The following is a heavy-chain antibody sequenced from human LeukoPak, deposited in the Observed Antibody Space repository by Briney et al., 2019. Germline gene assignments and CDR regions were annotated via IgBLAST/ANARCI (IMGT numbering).Heavy chain of an antibody. J-gene: IGHJ6*02. Sequence: SETLSLTCTVSGGSISSYYWSWIRQPPGKGLEWIGYIYYSGSTNYNPSLKSLVTISVDTSKNQFSLKLSSVTAADTAVYYCASSSLLLWFGELSAPYYGMDVWGQGTTVTVSS. D-gene: IGHD3-10*01. CDR2: IYYSGST. V-gene: IGHV4-59*08. CDR3: ASSSLLLWFGELSAPYYGMDV. CDR1: GGSISSYY.